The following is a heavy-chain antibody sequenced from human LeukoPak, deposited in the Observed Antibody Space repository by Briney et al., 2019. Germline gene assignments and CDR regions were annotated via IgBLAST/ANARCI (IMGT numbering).Heavy chain of an antibody. D-gene: IGHD1-26*01. CDR2: ITSDGSRT. CDR1: GFTPSTYW. J-gene: IGHJ4*02. Sequence: GGSLRLSCAASGFTPSTYWMHWVRQAPGKGLVWVSHITSDGSRTNYADSVKGRFTISRDNAKNTLYLQMNSLRVEDTAVYYCATDAVGARPSYWGQGTLVTVSS. CDR3: ATDAVGARPSY. V-gene: IGHV3-74*01.